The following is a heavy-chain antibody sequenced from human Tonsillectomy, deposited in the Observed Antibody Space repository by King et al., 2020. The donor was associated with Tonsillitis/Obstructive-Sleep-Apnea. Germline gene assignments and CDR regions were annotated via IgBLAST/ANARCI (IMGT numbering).Heavy chain of an antibody. CDR3: GRDMGTGIMASLLSYSSPMDV. Sequence: VQLVESGGGLVQPGGSLRLSCAASGFTFSSHAMHWVRQAPGKGLESVSAISRNGASTFYADSVKGRFTISRDNSKNTLYLEMGSLRDEDMAVYYCGRDMGTGIMASLLSYSSPMDVWGQGPTVTVSS. J-gene: IGHJ6*02. D-gene: IGHD5-18*01. CDR1: GFTFSSHA. V-gene: IGHV3-64*07. CDR2: ISRNGAST.